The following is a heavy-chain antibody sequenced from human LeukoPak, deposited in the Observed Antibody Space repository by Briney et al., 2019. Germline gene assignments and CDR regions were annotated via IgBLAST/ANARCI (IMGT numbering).Heavy chain of an antibody. CDR3: PRDFI. V-gene: IGHV3-7*05. J-gene: IGHJ4*02. CDR2: IKKDGSEV. CDR1: GFTFRSHW. D-gene: IGHD3-10*01. Sequence: GGFLRLSCVGSGFTFRSHWMSWVRQAPGKGLEWVANIKKDGSEVDYVVSVKGRFTISRDNAKNSLFLQVNSLRAEDTAVYYCPRDFIWGQGTLVTVSS.